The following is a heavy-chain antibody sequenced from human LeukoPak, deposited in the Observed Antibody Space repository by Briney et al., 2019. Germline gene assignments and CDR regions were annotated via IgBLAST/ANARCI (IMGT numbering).Heavy chain of an antibody. CDR1: GGSISSSSYY. Sequence: SETLSLTCTVSGGSISSSSYYWGWIRQPPGKGLEWIGSIYYSGSTYYNPSLKSRVTISVDTSKNQFSLKLSSVTAADTAVYYCARVENDYYDSSGYGNFDYWGQGTLVTVSS. V-gene: IGHV4-39*07. CDR3: ARVENDYYDSSGYGNFDY. J-gene: IGHJ4*02. D-gene: IGHD3-22*01. CDR2: IYYSGST.